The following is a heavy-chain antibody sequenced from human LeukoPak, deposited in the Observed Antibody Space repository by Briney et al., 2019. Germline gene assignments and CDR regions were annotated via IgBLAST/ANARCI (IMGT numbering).Heavy chain of an antibody. J-gene: IGHJ4*02. D-gene: IGHD3-16*02. V-gene: IGHV3-30*18. CDR3: AKGGYYDYVWGSYRLDY. CDR2: ISYDGNKK. CDR1: GFTFSNYG. Sequence: GGSPRLSCAASGFTFSNYGIHWVRQAPGRGLEWVAVISYDGNKKYYADSVKGRFTISRDNSKNTLYLQMNSLRAEDTAVYYCAKGGYYDYVWGSYRLDYWGQGTLVTVSS.